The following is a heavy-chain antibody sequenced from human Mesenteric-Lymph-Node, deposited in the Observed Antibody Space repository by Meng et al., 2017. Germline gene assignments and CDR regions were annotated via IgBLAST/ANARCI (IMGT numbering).Heavy chain of an antibody. CDR3: ARGAFEFGIIDY. V-gene: IGHV1-8*03. J-gene: IGHJ4*02. Sequence: ASVKVSCKASGGTFSTYLFGWVRQATGQGLEWMGWMNPNSGNTGYAQKFQGRVTITRNTSISTAYMELSSLRSEDTAVYYCARGAFEFGIIDYWGQGTLVTVSS. D-gene: IGHD3-10*01. CDR1: GGTFSTYL. CDR2: MNPNSGNT.